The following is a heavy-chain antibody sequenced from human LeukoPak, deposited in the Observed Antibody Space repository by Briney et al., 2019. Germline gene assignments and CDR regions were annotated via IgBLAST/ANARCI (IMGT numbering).Heavy chain of an antibody. D-gene: IGHD6-19*01. CDR2: INPNSGRT. CDR3: AQSSGWDSLKY. J-gene: IGHJ4*02. Sequence: ASVKASCKASGHTFTGYYMHWVRQTPGQGLEWIGWINPNSGRTNHAQKFQGRVSMTRDTSISTAYMELSRLRSDDTAVYYCAQSSGWDSLKYWGQGTLVTVSS. CDR1: GHTFTGYY. V-gene: IGHV1-2*02.